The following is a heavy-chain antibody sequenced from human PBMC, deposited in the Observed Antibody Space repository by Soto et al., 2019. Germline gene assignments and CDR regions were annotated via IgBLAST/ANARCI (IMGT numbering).Heavy chain of an antibody. J-gene: IGHJ6*02. CDR3: ARERTSKGGMDI. Sequence: GGSLRLSCAASGFTFSSDWMNWVRQSPGKGLEWVSRIISGGTRATYADFVEGRFTITRDNAKNTLYLQMHSLTADDTAVYYCARERTSKGGMDIWGQGTTVTVCS. CDR1: GFTFSSDW. V-gene: IGHV3-74*01. CDR2: IISGGTRA.